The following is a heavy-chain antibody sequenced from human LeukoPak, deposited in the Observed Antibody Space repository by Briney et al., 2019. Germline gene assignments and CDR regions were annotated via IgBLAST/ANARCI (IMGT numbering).Heavy chain of an antibody. CDR2: IASDGRDK. J-gene: IGHJ6*03. D-gene: IGHD4-17*01. CDR3: ARDSHTVTTLASITGYYMDV. Sequence: GGSLRLSCAASGFTFTSHAMHWVRQAPGKGLEWATVIASDGRDKHYADSVKGRFTISRDNAKNSLYLQMNSLRAEDTALYHCARDSHTVTTLASITGYYMDVWGKGTTVTVSS. V-gene: IGHV3-30*04. CDR1: GFTFTSHA.